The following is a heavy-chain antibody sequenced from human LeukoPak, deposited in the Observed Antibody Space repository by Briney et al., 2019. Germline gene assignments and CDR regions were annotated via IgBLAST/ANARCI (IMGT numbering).Heavy chain of an antibody. CDR2: IHYSGST. CDR1: GGSISSYY. J-gene: IGHJ5*02. Sequence: SETPSLTCTVSGGSISSYYWSWIRQPPGKGLEWIGYIHYSGSTSYNPSLKSRVTISVDTSKNQISLKVRSATAADTAVYYCARTTEDCSSTSCYQYWFDPWGQGTLVTVSS. D-gene: IGHD2-2*01. V-gene: IGHV4-59*01. CDR3: ARTTEDCSSTSCYQYWFDP.